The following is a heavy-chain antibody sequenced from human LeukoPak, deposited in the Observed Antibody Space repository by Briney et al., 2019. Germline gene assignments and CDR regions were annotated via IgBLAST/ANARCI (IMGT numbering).Heavy chain of an antibody. V-gene: IGHV1-2*02. J-gene: IGHJ6*03. CDR3: ARDPDVHTAMANHYYYYMDV. Sequence: ASVKVPCKASGYTFTGYYMHWVRHAPGQGLEWMGWINPNRGGTNYAQKFQGRVTMTRDTSISKAYMELSRLRSDDTAVYYCARDPDVHTAMANHYYYYMDVWGKGTTATVSS. D-gene: IGHD5-18*01. CDR2: INPNRGGT. CDR1: GYTFTGYY.